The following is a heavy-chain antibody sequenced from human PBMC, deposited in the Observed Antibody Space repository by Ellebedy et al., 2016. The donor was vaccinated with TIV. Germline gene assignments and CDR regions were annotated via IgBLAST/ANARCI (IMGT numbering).Heavy chain of an antibody. D-gene: IGHD3-10*01. CDR1: GFTFSSYW. CDR2: IKQDGSEK. Sequence: GESLKISCAASGFTFSSYWMTWVRQAPGKGLEWVANIKQDGSEKYYVDSVKGRFTISRDHTKNSMYLQMNSLRVEDTAVYYCAGPLVQGVIVDGNWGQGTLVTVSS. J-gene: IGHJ4*02. V-gene: IGHV3-7*01. CDR3: AGPLVQGVIVDGN.